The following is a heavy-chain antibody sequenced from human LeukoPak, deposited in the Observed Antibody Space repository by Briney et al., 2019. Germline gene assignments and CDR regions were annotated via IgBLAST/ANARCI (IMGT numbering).Heavy chain of an antibody. CDR2: ISSSSSYI. CDR3: ARVTGTKGGYFQH. CDR1: GFTFSSYS. Sequence: GSLRLSCAASGFTFSSYSMNWVRQAPGKGLEWVSSISSSSSYIYYADSVKGRFTISRDNAKNSLYLQMNSLRAEDTAVYYCARVTGTKGGYFQHWGQGTLVTVSS. D-gene: IGHD1-20*01. J-gene: IGHJ1*01. V-gene: IGHV3-21*01.